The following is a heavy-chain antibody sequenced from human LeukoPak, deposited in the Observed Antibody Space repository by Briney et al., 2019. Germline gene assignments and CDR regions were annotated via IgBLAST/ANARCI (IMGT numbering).Heavy chain of an antibody. Sequence: GGSLRLSCAASGVTFIYAWMSWVRQAPGKGLEWVGRIKANPADWTTAYGAPVKGRFTISRDDSQSVLYLQMDSLRTEDTAVYFCAWIDCSGGTCYFASWGRGTLVTVSS. J-gene: IGHJ4*02. CDR1: GVTFIYAW. CDR2: IKANPADWTT. CDR3: AWIDCSGGTCYFAS. V-gene: IGHV3-15*01. D-gene: IGHD2-15*01.